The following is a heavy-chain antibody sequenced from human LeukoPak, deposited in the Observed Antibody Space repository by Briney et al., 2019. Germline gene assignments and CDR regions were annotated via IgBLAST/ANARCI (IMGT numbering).Heavy chain of an antibody. V-gene: IGHV3-48*01. CDR3: ARESSGWNENY. D-gene: IGHD1-1*01. Sequence: GGSLRLSCAASGFTSSNYDLNWVRQAPGKGLEWVSYISGSGTTIFYADSVKGRFTISRDNVKNSLYLQMNSLRAEDTAVYYCARESSGWNENYWGQGTLVTVSS. CDR1: GFTSSNYD. J-gene: IGHJ4*02. CDR2: ISGSGTTI.